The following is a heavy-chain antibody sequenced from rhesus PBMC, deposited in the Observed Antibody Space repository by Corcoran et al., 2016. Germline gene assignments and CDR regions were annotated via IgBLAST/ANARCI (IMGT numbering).Heavy chain of an antibody. D-gene: IGHD4-35*01. J-gene: IGHJ6*01. CDR2: IVGYSDST. Sequence: QVQLRESGPGLVKPSETLSLTCTVSGASISSNWWSWNRQPPGKGLAWIGGIVGYSDSTNYDPTLDSQVTVSEDASKYQCFLKLNSVTAADTAVYYCARDRSYGNSYGLDSWGQGVVVTVSS. CDR1: GASISSNW. V-gene: IGHV4-80*01. CDR3: ARDRSYGNSYGLDS.